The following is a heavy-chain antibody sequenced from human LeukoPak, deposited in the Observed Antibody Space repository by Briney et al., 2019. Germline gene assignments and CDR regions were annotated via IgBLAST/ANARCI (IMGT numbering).Heavy chain of an antibody. Sequence: GGSLRLSCVASGFIFSSYAMHWVRQAPGKGLEWVAVISYDGSNKYYADSVKGRFTISRDNSKNTLYLQMNSLRAEDTAVYYCARDPPVVTAIEGAFDIWGQGTMVTVSS. V-gene: IGHV3-30-3*01. CDR2: ISYDGSNK. J-gene: IGHJ3*02. CDR1: GFIFSSYA. D-gene: IGHD2-21*02. CDR3: ARDPPVVTAIEGAFDI.